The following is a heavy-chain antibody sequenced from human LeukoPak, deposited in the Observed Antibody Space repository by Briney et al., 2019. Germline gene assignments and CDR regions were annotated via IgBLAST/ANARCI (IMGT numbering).Heavy chain of an antibody. J-gene: IGHJ4*02. CDR1: GYTFTGYY. D-gene: IGHD2-2*01. Sequence: ASVKVSCKASGYTFTGYYMHWVRQAPGQGLEWMGWINPNSGGTNYAQKLQGRVTMTTDTSTSTAYMELRSLRSDDTAVYYCARVTPLYIVVVPAAIGLGYFDYWGQGTLVTVSS. CDR3: ARVTPLYIVVVPAAIGLGYFDY. CDR2: INPNSGGT. V-gene: IGHV1-2*02.